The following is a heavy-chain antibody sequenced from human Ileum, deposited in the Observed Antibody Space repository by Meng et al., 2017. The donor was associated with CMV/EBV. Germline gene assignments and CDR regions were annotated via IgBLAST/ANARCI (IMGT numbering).Heavy chain of an antibody. CDR3: ARGGDISETTAH. D-gene: IGHD6-19*01. CDR2: IHNSGST. Sequence: SETLSLTCTVSGGAISAYYWSWIRQSPGKGLEWIGYIHNSGSTQYTPSLKSRVTMSIGTSKNQFSLKLRSVTAADTAVYYCARGGDISETTAHWGQGRLVTVSS. J-gene: IGHJ4*02. CDR1: GGAISAYY. V-gene: IGHV4-59*01.